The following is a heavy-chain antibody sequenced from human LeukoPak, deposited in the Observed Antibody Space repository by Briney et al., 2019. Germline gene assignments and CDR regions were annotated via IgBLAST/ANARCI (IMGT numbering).Heavy chain of an antibody. D-gene: IGHD4-17*01. CDR3: ARAGSYRLTTTL. CDR2: ISYSGST. V-gene: IGHV4-59*01. Sequence: SETLSLTCAVSGGYISPCYWMWIRQPPGKGLEWIGYISYSGSTSFNPSLKSRVTISLDTSTNQVSLKLSSVTAADTAVYYCARAGSYRLTTTLWGQGTLVTVSS. CDR1: GGYISPCY. J-gene: IGHJ4*02.